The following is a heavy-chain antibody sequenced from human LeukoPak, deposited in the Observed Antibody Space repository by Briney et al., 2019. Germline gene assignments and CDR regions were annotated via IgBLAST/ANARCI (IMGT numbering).Heavy chain of an antibody. CDR3: ARVKSYYYDTSDKDAFDI. J-gene: IGHJ3*02. CDR2: INPRGGST. Sequence: ASVKVSCKASGYTFTSHFMHWVRQAPGQGLEWMGIINPRGGSTSYTQKFQGRVTMTRDTSTSTVYMELSSLRSEDRAVYYCARVKSYYYDTSDKDAFDIWGQGTMVTVSS. D-gene: IGHD3-22*01. CDR1: GYTFTSHF. V-gene: IGHV1-46*01.